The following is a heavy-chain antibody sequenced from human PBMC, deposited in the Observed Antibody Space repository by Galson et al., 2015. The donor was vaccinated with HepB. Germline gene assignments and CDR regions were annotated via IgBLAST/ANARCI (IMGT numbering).Heavy chain of an antibody. D-gene: IGHD2-15*01. CDR1: GYTFTSYY. CDR2: INPSGGST. V-gene: IGHV1-46*01. CDR3: AKQRFLGYCSGGSCSYYFDY. Sequence: SVKVSCKASGYTFTSYYMHWVRQAPGQGLEWMGIINPSGGSTSYAQKFQGRVTMTRDTSTSTVYMELSSLRSEDTAVYYCAKQRFLGYCSGGSCSYYFDYWGQGTLVTVSS. J-gene: IGHJ4*02.